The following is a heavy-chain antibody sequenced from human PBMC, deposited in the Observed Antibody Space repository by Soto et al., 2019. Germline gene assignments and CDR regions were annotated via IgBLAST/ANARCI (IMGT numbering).Heavy chain of an antibody. CDR3: ARLVPYYYGMDV. CDR1: GFTFSSYS. Sequence: AGGSLRLSCAASGFTFSSYSMNWVRQAPGKGLEWVSCISTSSTYIDYADSVKGRFTISRDNAKNSLYLLMNSLRAEDTAVYYCARLVPYYYGMDVWGQGTTVTVSS. V-gene: IGHV3-21*01. CDR2: ISTSSTYI. D-gene: IGHD6-19*01. J-gene: IGHJ6*02.